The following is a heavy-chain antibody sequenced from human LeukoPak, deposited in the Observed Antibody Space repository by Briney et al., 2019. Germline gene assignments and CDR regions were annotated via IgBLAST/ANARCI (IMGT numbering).Heavy chain of an antibody. CDR1: GXTFSNYA. CDR2: ISSNGDSS. J-gene: IGHJ5*02. CDR3: VKVGILFYP. V-gene: IGHV3-64D*09. D-gene: IGHD2-15*01. Sequence: PGGSLRLSCSASGXTFSNYAMHWVRQAPGKGLEYVSAISSNGDSSYYAESVKGRFTISRDNSKNTLYLQMSSLRLEDTAVYYCVKVGILFYPWGQGTLVTVSP.